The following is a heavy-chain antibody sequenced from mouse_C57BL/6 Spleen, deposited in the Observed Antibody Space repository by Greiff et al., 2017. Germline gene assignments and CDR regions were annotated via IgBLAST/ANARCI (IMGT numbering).Heavy chain of an antibody. CDR1: GYTFTNYW. J-gene: IGHJ2*01. V-gene: IGHV1-63*01. Sequence: VQRVESGAELVRPGTSVKMSCKASGYTFTNYWIGWAKQRPGHGLEWIGDIYPGGGYTNYNEKFKGKATLTADKSSSTAYMQFSSLTSEDSAIYYCARYDGYYCFDYWGQGTTLTVSS. CDR3: ARYDGYYCFDY. CDR2: IYPGGGYT. D-gene: IGHD2-3*01.